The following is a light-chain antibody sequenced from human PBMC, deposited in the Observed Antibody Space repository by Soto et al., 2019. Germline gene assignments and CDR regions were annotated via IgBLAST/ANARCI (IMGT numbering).Light chain of an antibody. Sequence: DIQLTQSRSTLSASVGDRVVVTCRASQSISSWLAWHQQKPGKAPKLLIYDASTLEGGVPSRFRGSGSGTEFTLTINNLQTDDFATYYCQHYNSFSLTFGPGTKVDI. CDR1: QSISSW. V-gene: IGKV1-5*01. J-gene: IGKJ1*01. CDR3: QHYNSFSLT. CDR2: DAS.